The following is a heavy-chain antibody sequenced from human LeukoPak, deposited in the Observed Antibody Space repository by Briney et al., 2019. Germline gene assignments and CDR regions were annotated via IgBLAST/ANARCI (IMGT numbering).Heavy chain of an antibody. CDR1: GGSISSSSYY. D-gene: IGHD5-18*01. V-gene: IGHV4-39*01. CDR2: IYYSGST. Sequence: SETLSLTCTVSGGSISSSSYYWGWIRQPPGKGLEWIGRIYYSGSTYYNPSLKSRVTISVDTSKNQFSLKLSSVTAADTAVYYCASVVDTAMVIRHDAFDIWGQGTTVTVSS. J-gene: IGHJ3*02. CDR3: ASVVDTAMVIRHDAFDI.